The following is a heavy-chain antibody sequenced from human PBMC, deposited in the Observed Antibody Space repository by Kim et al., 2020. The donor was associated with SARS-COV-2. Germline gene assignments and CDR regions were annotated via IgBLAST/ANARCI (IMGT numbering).Heavy chain of an antibody. CDR3: ARGRRCNA. CDR2: IKQDGSEK. D-gene: IGHD2-8*01. Sequence: GGSLRLSCTASGFIFSSYWMTWVRQAPGKGLEWVANIKQDGSEKYYVDSVKGRFTISRDNAKNSLSLQMNSLRAEDTAIYYCARGRRCNAWGQGTLVTVS. V-gene: IGHV3-7*01. CDR1: GFIFSSYW. J-gene: IGHJ5*02.